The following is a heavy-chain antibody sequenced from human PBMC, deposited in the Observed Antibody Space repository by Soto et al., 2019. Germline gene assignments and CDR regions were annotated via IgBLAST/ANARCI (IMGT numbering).Heavy chain of an antibody. CDR2: ISTYNGKT. CDR3: ARDRVEAALGTFDQ. CDR1: GYTFSTYP. J-gene: IGHJ4*02. V-gene: IGHV1-18*01. D-gene: IGHD6-13*01. Sequence: ASVKVTCKTSGYTFSTYPISWVRQAPGQGLEWVGWISTYNGKTNYGQKFQGRVTITTDTSTSTAYMDLRNLRSDDTAVYYCARDRVEAALGTFDQWGQGTLVTVSS.